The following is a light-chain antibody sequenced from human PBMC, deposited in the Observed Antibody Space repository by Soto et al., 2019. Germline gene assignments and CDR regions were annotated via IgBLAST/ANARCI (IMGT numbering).Light chain of an antibody. Sequence: QSVLTQSPSASGSSGQKVSISCSGSSSNIGSNTVNWYQLVPGTAPKLLIYSNDQRPSAVPGRFSGSKSGTSASLTISGLHSEDEADYYCATWDDSLNNVIFGGGTKGPS. V-gene: IGLV1-44*01. CDR3: ATWDDSLNNVI. CDR2: SND. J-gene: IGLJ2*01. CDR1: SSNIGSNT.